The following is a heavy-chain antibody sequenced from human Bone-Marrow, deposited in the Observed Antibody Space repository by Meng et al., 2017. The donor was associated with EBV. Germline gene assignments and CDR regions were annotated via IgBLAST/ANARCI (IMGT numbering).Heavy chain of an antibody. Sequence: VHLREPGPGLVRPPGTLSRTCAVSRGFITSGDWWSWVRQSPGKGLEWIGEIHHSGGTSYNPSLKSRVTISLDMSKDQFSLRLSSVTAADTAVYYCARAGYHRPASEYWGQGTLVTVSS. CDR1: RGFITSGDW. V-gene: IGHV4-4*03. D-gene: IGHD2-15*01. CDR3: ARAGYHRPASEY. CDR2: IHHSGGT. J-gene: IGHJ4*02.